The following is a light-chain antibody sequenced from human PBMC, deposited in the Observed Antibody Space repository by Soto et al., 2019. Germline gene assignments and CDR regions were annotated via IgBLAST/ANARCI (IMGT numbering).Light chain of an antibody. CDR1: SSDVGSYNY. Sequence: QSVLTKPASVSGSPGQSITISCTGPSSDVGSYNYVSWYQQHPGKAPKLMIYEVRNRPSGVSDRFSGSKSGKTASLTIFGLQAEDEADYYCSSYTTSTTQVFGGGTQLTV. J-gene: IGLJ2*01. CDR2: EVR. CDR3: SSYTTSTTQV. V-gene: IGLV2-14*01.